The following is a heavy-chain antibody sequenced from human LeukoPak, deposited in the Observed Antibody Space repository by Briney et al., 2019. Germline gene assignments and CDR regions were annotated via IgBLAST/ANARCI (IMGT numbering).Heavy chain of an antibody. CDR3: AKGVRYSFDY. V-gene: IGHV6-1*01. CDR1: GDSVSSNSAA. Sequence: SHTLSLTCAISGDSVSSNSAAWNWIRQSPSRGLEWLGNTYYRSMWYNDYAMSVQSRITIKPDTSKNQFSLHLNSVTPEDTAVYYCAKGVRYSFDYWDQGTLVTVSS. D-gene: IGHD1-1*01. CDR2: TYYRSMWYN. J-gene: IGHJ4*02.